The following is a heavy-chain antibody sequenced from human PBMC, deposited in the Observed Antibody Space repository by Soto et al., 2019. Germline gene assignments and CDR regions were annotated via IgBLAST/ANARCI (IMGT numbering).Heavy chain of an antibody. Sequence: QLQLQESVPGLVKPSETLSLTCTVSGGSISSSSYYWGWIRQPPGKGLEWAGSIDYSGRHYYNPSLRRRVTLSVDTSKHQSSRKLSSVTGADTAVYYCGRPIGGSSSRLRDYYYGMDVWGQGTTVTVSS. CDR1: GGSISSSSYY. CDR2: IDYSGRH. V-gene: IGHV4-39*01. CDR3: GRPIGGSSSRLRDYYYGMDV. D-gene: IGHD6-13*01. J-gene: IGHJ6*02.